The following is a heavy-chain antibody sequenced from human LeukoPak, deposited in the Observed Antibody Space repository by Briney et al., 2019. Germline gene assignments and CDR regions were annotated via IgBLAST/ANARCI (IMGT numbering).Heavy chain of an antibody. D-gene: IGHD2-15*01. CDR2: INWNGGST. CDR3: ARVGCSGGRCPGYGMDV. Sequence: PGGSLRLSCAASGFTFDDYGMSWVRQAPGKGLEWVSGINWNGGSTGYADSVKGRFTISRDNAKNSLYLQMNSLRVEDTAVYYCARVGCSGGRCPGYGMDVWGQGTTVTVSS. CDR1: GFTFDDYG. J-gene: IGHJ6*02. V-gene: IGHV3-20*04.